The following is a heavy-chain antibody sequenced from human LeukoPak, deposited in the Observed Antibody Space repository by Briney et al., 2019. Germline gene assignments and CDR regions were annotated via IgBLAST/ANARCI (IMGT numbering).Heavy chain of an antibody. Sequence: GGCLRLSCAASGCTFSRYSMNWVRQAPGKGLEWVSSISSSSSYIYYADSVKGRFTISRDNAKNSLYLQMNSLRAEGTAVYYCARTKVAVAGSFDYWGQGTLVTVSS. CDR2: ISSSSSYI. D-gene: IGHD6-19*01. J-gene: IGHJ4*02. CDR3: ARTKVAVAGSFDY. CDR1: GCTFSRYS. V-gene: IGHV3-21*01.